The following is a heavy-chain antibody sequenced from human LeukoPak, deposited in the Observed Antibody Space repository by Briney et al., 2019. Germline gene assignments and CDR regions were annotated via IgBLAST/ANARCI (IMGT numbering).Heavy chain of an antibody. CDR2: ISGSGGST. CDR1: GFTFRSYG. V-gene: IGHV3-23*01. J-gene: IGHJ4*02. Sequence: GGSLRLSCAASGFTFRSYGMHWVRQAPGKGLEWVSAISGSGGSTYYADSVKGRFTISRDNSKNTLYLQMNSLRAEDTAIYYCAKAIGTAWRHYFDYWGQGTLVTVSS. D-gene: IGHD2-21*02. CDR3: AKAIGTAWRHYFDY.